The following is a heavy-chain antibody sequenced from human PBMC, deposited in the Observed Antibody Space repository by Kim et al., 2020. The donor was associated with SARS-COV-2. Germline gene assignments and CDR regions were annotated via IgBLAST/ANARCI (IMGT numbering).Heavy chain of an antibody. CDR3: ARDLFHTGFDY. V-gene: IGHV1-3*01. J-gene: IGHJ4*02. Sequence: NTKVSQQFQGGVTFTRDTSANTASMELSSLGSEDTAVYYCARDLFHTGFDYWGQGTLVAVSS. D-gene: IGHD2-8*02. CDR2: NT.